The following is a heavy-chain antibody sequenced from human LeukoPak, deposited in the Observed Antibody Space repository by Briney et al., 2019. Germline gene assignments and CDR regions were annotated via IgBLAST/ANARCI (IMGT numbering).Heavy chain of an antibody. Sequence: PSETLSLTCAVYGGSFSGYYWSWIRQPPGKGLEWIGEINHSGSTNYNPSLKSRVTISVDTSKNQFSLQLNSVTPEDTAVYYCARTEVVYRSGYHYSAGDYFDYWGQGTLVTVSS. CDR3: ARTEVVYRSGYHYSAGDYFDY. CDR2: INHSGST. CDR1: GGSFSGYY. V-gene: IGHV4-34*01. J-gene: IGHJ4*02. D-gene: IGHD3-22*01.